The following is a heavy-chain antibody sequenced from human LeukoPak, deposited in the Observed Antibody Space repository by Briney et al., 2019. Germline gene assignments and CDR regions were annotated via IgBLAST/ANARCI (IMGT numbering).Heavy chain of an antibody. J-gene: IGHJ4*02. CDR3: ARSTYFGDY. Sequence: GGSLRLSCAASEFTVSSNYMSWVRQAPGKGLEWVAVIWFDGSNKYYADSVKGRFTISRDNSKNMLYLQMNSLRAEDTAVFYCARSTYFGDYWGQGILVTVSS. D-gene: IGHD2/OR15-2a*01. CDR1: EFTVSSNY. V-gene: IGHV3-33*08. CDR2: IWFDGSNK.